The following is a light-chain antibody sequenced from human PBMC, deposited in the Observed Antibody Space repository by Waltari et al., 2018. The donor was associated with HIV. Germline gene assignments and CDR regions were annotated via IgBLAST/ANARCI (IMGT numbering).Light chain of an antibody. CDR2: GAS. CDR3: QQSYTSSYT. V-gene: IGKV1-39*01. Sequence: MQMTQSPSSLSPSVGDRVTVTCRASQRIGDHLNWFQQRPGKAPTLLICGASSLHSGVPTRFSGSGSGTDFTLTIHSLQPEDFATYWCQQSYTSSYTFGQGTRLEIK. J-gene: IGKJ2*01. CDR1: QRIGDH.